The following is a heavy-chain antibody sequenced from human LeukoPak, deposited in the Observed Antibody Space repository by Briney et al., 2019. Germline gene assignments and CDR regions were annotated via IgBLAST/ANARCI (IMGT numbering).Heavy chain of an antibody. CDR2: ISGSGGST. V-gene: IGHV3-23*01. J-gene: IGHJ4*02. CDR1: GFTFSSYA. D-gene: IGHD6-13*01. CDR3: AKGPRLGSWFNTIDY. Sequence: GGSLRLSCAASGFTFSSYAMSWVRQAPGKGLEWVSAISGSGGSTYYADSVKGRFTISRDNSKNTLYLQMNSLRAEDTAVYYCAKGPRLGSWFNTIDYWGQGTLVTVSS.